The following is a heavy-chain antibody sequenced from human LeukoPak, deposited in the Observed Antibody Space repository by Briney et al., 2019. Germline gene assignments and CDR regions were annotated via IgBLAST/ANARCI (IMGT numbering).Heavy chain of an antibody. Sequence: SETLSLTCAVSGGSLSSSNWWSWVRQSPGKGLEWIGEIYHTGSTNYNPSLKSRVTISVDKSKNQLSLKLSSVTAADTAVYYCARERNGDFDYWGQGTLVTVSS. CDR2: IYHTGST. J-gene: IGHJ4*02. V-gene: IGHV4-4*02. CDR3: ARERNGDFDY. CDR1: GGSLSSSNW. D-gene: IGHD7-27*01.